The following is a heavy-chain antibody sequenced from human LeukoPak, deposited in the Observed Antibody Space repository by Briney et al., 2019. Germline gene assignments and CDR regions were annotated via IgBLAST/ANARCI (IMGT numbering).Heavy chain of an antibody. CDR1: GFTFSSYA. CDR3: ARAGPHYYYSMDV. Sequence: GRSLRLSCAASGFTFSSYAMSWVRQAPGNGLEWVSAISGSGGSTYHADSVKGRFTISRDNSKNTLYLQMNSLRAEDPAVYYCARAGPHYYYSMDVWGKGTTVSVSS. J-gene: IGHJ6*03. V-gene: IGHV3-23*01. CDR2: ISGSGGST.